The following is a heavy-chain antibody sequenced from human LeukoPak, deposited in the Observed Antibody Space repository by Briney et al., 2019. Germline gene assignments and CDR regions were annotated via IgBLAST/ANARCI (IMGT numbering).Heavy chain of an antibody. Sequence: SETLSLTCAVYGGSFSDYFWGWIRQPPGKGLEWIGEINHSGRTYYNPSLKSRVTISVDTSKNQFSLNLSSVTAADTALYYCARDVVVVPAAIPYGMDVWGQGTTVTVSS. V-gene: IGHV4-34*01. CDR3: ARDVVVVPAAIPYGMDV. CDR1: GGSFSDYF. J-gene: IGHJ6*02. D-gene: IGHD2-2*01. CDR2: INHSGRT.